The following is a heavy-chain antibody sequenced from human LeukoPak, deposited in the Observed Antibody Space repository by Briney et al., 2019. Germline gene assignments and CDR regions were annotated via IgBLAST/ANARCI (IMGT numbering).Heavy chain of an antibody. J-gene: IGHJ4*02. Sequence: ASVKVSCKASGYTFTSYAMHWVRQAPGQRLEWMGWINAGNGNTKYSQKFQGRVTITSDTSASTAYMERSSLRSEDTAVYYCARFYSSSWDAFDYWGQGTLVTVSS. D-gene: IGHD6-13*01. CDR3: ARFYSSSWDAFDY. CDR1: GYTFTSYA. CDR2: INAGNGNT. V-gene: IGHV1-3*01.